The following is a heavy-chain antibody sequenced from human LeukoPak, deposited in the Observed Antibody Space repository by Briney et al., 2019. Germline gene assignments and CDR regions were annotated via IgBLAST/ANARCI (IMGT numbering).Heavy chain of an antibody. Sequence: GGSLRLSCAASGFTFTNYWMHWVRQAPGMGLVWVSRLPPDELDIIYADSVKGRFTVSRDNAKNTVYLQMNNLRAEDTAVYYCAGGRGSYGLWDSWGQGTLVTVSS. D-gene: IGHD1-26*01. CDR3: AGGRGSYGLWDS. J-gene: IGHJ4*02. CDR1: GFTFTNYW. CDR2: LPPDELDI. V-gene: IGHV3-74*01.